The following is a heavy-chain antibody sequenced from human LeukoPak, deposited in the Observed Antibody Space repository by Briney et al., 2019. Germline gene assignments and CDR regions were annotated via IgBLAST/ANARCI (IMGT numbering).Heavy chain of an antibody. Sequence: SETLSLTCTVSGVLISSSSYYWGWVRQPPEKGLEWIGSFYYTGSTYYHPSLKSRVTISVDTSKNQFSLNLTSVTAADTAVYYCARTAGVAVAGSRQYFDYWGQGTLVTVSS. CDR3: ARTAGVAVAGSRQYFDY. V-gene: IGHV4-39*01. CDR2: FYYTGST. J-gene: IGHJ4*02. CDR1: GVLISSSSYY. D-gene: IGHD6-19*01.